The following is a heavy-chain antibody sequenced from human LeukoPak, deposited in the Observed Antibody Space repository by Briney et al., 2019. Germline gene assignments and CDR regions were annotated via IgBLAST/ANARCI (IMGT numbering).Heavy chain of an antibody. CDR2: IYSGGST. Sequence: GGSLRLSCAASGFTVGSNYMSWVRQAPGKGLEWVSVIYSGGSTYYADSVKGRFTISRDNSKNTLYLQMNSLRAEDTAVYYCARVVAGDLYYFDYWGQGTLVTVSS. V-gene: IGHV3-53*01. CDR3: ARVVAGDLYYFDY. J-gene: IGHJ4*02. CDR1: GFTVGSNY. D-gene: IGHD2-21*02.